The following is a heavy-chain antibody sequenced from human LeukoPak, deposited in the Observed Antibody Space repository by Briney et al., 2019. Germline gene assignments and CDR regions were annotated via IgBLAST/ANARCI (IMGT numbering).Heavy chain of an antibody. CDR2: ISSSGSTI. V-gene: IGHV3-48*03. CDR3: AELGITMIGGV. J-gene: IGHJ6*04. CDR1: GFTFSSYE. Sequence: GGSLRLSCAASGFTFSSYEMNWVRQAPGKGLEWVSYISSSGSTIYYADSVKGRFTISRDNAKDSLYLQMNSLRAEDTAVYYCAELGITMIGGVWGKGTTVTISS. D-gene: IGHD3-10*02.